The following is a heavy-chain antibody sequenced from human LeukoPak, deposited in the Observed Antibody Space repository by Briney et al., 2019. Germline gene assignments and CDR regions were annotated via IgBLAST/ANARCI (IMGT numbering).Heavy chain of an antibody. CDR3: ARDFHYDYVWGSPIGAFDI. D-gene: IGHD3-16*01. V-gene: IGHV1-18*01. CDR2: ISAYNGNT. J-gene: IGHJ3*02. Sequence: ASVKVSCKASGYTFTSYGISWVRQAPGQGLEWMGWISAYNGNTNYAQKLQGRVTMTTDTSTSTAYMELRSLRSDDTAVYYCARDFHYDYVWGSPIGAFDIWGQGTMVTVSS. CDR1: GYTFTSYG.